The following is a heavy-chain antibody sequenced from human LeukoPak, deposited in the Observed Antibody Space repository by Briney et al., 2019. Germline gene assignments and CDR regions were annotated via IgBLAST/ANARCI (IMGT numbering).Heavy chain of an antibody. CDR1: SGSFSGYY. J-gene: IGHJ6*02. Sequence: SETLSLTCAVYSGSFSGYYWSWVRQPPGKGLEWIGEINHSGSTNYNPSLKSRVTISVDTSKNQFSLKLSSVTAADTAVYYCARVRRTAVSRYSGYYYYYGMDVWGQGTTVTVSS. CDR2: INHSGST. CDR3: ARVRRTAVSRYSGYYYYYGMDV. D-gene: IGHD1-26*01. V-gene: IGHV4-34*01.